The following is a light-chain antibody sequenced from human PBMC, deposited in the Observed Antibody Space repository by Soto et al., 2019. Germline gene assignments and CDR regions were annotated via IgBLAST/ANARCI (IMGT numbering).Light chain of an antibody. J-gene: IGKJ4*01. CDR1: QSLLHRDGETY. V-gene: IGKV2D-29*01. CDR3: MQSIQPSLT. CDR2: EVS. Sequence: DIVMTQTPLSLSVTPGQPASISCKSSQSLLHRDGETYLSWYVQKPGQPPQLLIYEVSNRLSGVPDRFSGSGSETDFTLKISRVEAEDVGFDYFMQSIQPSLTFGGGTKVEIK.